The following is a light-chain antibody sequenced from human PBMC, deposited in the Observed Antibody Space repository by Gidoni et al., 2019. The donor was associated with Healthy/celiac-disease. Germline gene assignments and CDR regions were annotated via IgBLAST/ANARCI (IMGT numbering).Light chain of an antibody. CDR3: QAWDSSTVV. Sequence: SVLTQPPSLSVSPGQTASITCSGDKLGDKYACWYQQKPGQSPVLVIYQDSKRPSGIPERFSGSNSGNTATLTISGTQAMDEADYYCQAWDSSTVVFGGGTKLTVL. J-gene: IGLJ2*01. CDR1: KLGDKY. CDR2: QDS. V-gene: IGLV3-1*01.